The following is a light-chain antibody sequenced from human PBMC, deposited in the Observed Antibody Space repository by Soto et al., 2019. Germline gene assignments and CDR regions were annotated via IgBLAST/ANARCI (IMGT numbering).Light chain of an antibody. V-gene: IGLV2-14*03. CDR2: AVS. J-gene: IGLJ1*01. Sequence: SVLTHPPSGFGSLGQSITISGSGTTIDIGSYNHVAWYQQFPGKSPKLMIYAVSDRPPGVSDRFSGSKSGITASLTISGLQTEDEADYYCISYTDRQSYLFGTGTKVTVL. CDR3: ISYTDRQSYL. CDR1: TIDIGSYNH.